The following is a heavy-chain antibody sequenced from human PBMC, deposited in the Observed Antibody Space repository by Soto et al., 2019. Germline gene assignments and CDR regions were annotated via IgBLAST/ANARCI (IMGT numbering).Heavy chain of an antibody. Sequence: PGGSLRLSCAASGFTFDDYGMSWVLQAPWKGLEWVSGIYWNGGSTGYADSVKGRFTISRDNAKNSLYLQMNSLRAEDTALYYCARVSVISSWDDAFDIWGQGTMVTVSS. CDR1: GFTFDDYG. J-gene: IGHJ3*02. CDR2: IYWNGGST. V-gene: IGHV3-20*04. CDR3: ARVSVISSWDDAFDI. D-gene: IGHD6-13*01.